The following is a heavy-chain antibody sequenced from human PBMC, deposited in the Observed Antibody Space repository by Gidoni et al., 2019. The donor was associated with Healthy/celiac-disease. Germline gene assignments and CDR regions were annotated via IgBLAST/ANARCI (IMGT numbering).Heavy chain of an antibody. CDR2: ISYDGSNK. CDR3: AKDLGGCSSTSCYTRGFDY. V-gene: IGHV3-30*18. D-gene: IGHD2-2*02. J-gene: IGHJ4*02. CDR1: GFTFSSYG. Sequence: QVQLVESGGGVVHPGRSLRLSCAASGFTFSSYGMPWVRQAPGKGLEWVAVISYDGSNKYYADSVKGRFTISRDNSKNTLYLQMNSLRAEDTAVYYCAKDLGGCSSTSCYTRGFDYWGQGTLVTVSS.